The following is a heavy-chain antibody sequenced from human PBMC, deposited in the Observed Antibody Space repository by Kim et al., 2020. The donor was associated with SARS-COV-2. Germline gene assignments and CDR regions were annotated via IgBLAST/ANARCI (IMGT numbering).Heavy chain of an antibody. D-gene: IGHD2-2*02. V-gene: IGHV3-33*01. Sequence: GGSLRLSCAASGFTFSSYGMHWVRQAPGKGLEWVAVIWYDGSNKYYADSVKGRFTISRDNSKNTLYLQMNSLRAEDTAVYYCARDGGGYCSSTSCYIGYFDLWGRGTLVTVSS. CDR3: ARDGGGYCSSTSCYIGYFDL. J-gene: IGHJ2*01. CDR1: GFTFSSYG. CDR2: IWYDGSNK.